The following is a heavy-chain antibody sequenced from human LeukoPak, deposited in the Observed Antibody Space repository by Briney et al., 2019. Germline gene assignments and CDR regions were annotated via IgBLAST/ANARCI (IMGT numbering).Heavy chain of an antibody. Sequence: GGSLRLSCAASGFTFDDYAMHWVRQAPGKGLEWVFLISGDGGSTYYADSVKGRFTISRDNSKNSLYLQINSLRTEDTALYYCAKDLLNYYGSGSYYRGAFDIWGQGTMVTVSS. CDR1: GFTFDDYA. V-gene: IGHV3-43*02. D-gene: IGHD3-10*01. CDR2: ISGDGGST. CDR3: AKDLLNYYGSGSYYRGAFDI. J-gene: IGHJ3*02.